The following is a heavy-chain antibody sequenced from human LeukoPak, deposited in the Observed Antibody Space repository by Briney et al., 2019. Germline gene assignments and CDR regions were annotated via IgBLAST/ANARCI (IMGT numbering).Heavy chain of an antibody. CDR3: ARYSGSYYAADY. CDR2: ISGSSSNV. Sequence: GGSLRLSCAASGFTFSSYEMNWVRQAPGKGLEWISAISGSSSNVYYAASVRGRFTISRDNAENSLYLQLNTMRAEDTAVYYCARYSGSYYAADYWGPGTLVTVSS. V-gene: IGHV3-48*03. CDR1: GFTFSSYE. D-gene: IGHD1-26*01. J-gene: IGHJ4*02.